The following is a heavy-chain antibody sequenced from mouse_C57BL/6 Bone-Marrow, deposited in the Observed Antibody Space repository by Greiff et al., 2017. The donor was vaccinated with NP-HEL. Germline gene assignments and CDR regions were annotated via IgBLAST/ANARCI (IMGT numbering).Heavy chain of an antibody. D-gene: IGHD2-10*02. CDR3: ARGYDYDAMDY. CDR1: GFTFSDFY. Sequence: EVKLMESGGGLVQSGRSLRLSCATSGFTFSDFYMEWVRQAPGKGLEWIAASRNKANDYTTEYSASVKGRFIVSRDTSQSILYLQMNALRAEDTAIYYCARGYDYDAMDYWGQGTSVTVSS. CDR2: SRNKANDYTT. J-gene: IGHJ4*01. V-gene: IGHV7-1*01.